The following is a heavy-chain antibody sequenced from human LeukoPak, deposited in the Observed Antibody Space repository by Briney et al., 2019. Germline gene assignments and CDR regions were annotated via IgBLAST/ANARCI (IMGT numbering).Heavy chain of an antibody. V-gene: IGHV4-39*01. Sequence: SETLSLTCAFSVVSFSSVIFSGGWFGQPPGKGWGGIGNMYYSGNTYYNPSLKSRVTISVDTSRTQFSLRLSSVTAADTAVYYCARLSYNSGWYIDYWGQGTLVTVSS. CDR2: MYYSGNT. D-gene: IGHD6-19*01. CDR3: ARLSYNSGWYIDY. J-gene: IGHJ4*02. CDR1: VVSFSSVIFS.